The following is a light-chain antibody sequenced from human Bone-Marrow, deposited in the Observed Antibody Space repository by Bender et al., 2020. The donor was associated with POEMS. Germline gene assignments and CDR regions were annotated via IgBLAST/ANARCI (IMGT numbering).Light chain of an antibody. CDR3: QSYDNSLGGWV. V-gene: IGLV1-40*01. CDR1: SSNIGTNY. J-gene: IGLJ3*02. Sequence: QSVLTQPPSASGTPGQRVTISCSGSSSNIGTNYLYWYQQLPGTAPKLLIYGYNNRPSGVPDRFSGSKSGTSASLAITGLQAEDEGDYYCQSYDNSLGGWVFGGGTKLTVL. CDR2: GYN.